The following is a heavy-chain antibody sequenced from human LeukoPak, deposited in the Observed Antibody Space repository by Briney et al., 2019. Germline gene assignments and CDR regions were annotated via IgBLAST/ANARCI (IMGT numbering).Heavy chain of an antibody. CDR3: ARGIEGGSGYYAKFLGGY. J-gene: IGHJ4*02. CDR2: ISAYNGNT. CDR1: GYTFTSYG. V-gene: IGHV1-18*01. Sequence: GASVKVSCKASGYTFTSYGISWVRQAPGQGLEWMGWISAYNGNTNYAQKLQGRVTMTTDTSTSTAYMELRSLRSDDTAVYYCARGIEGGSGYYAKFLGGYWGQGTLVTVSS. D-gene: IGHD3-22*01.